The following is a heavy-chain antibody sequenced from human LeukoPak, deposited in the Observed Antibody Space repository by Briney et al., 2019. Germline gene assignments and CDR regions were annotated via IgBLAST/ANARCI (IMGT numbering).Heavy chain of an antibody. CDR3: ARDLTSAYWTPGGYYYYMDV. Sequence: PGGSLRLSCAASGFAFGSYSMTWVRQAPGKGLEWISYITSDSAFMYYADSVKGRFTISRDNAKNSVYLQMHSLRVEDTAVYYCARDLTSAYWTPGGYYYYMDVWGKGTTVTVSS. J-gene: IGHJ6*03. V-gene: IGHV3-48*01. CDR1: GFAFGSYS. D-gene: IGHD3-16*01. CDR2: ITSDSAFM.